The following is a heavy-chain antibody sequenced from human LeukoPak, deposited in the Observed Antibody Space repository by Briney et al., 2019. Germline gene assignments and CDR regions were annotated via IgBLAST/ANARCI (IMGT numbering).Heavy chain of an antibody. V-gene: IGHV4-59*08. CDR1: DASINTYY. CDR2: IHHSGGT. J-gene: IGHJ4*02. D-gene: IGHD5-24*01. Sequence: PSETLSLTCTVSDASINTYYWSWPRQPPGKELEWIAYIHHSGGTNSNPSLKSRVTISIDTSKRQFSLKLSSVTAADTAVYYCGRHRSGDAYNPLDYWGPGTLVTVSS. CDR3: GRHRSGDAYNPLDY.